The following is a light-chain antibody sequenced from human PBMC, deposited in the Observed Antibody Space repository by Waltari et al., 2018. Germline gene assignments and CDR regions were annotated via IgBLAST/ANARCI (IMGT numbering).Light chain of an antibody. CDR3: LLYFGGAHLV. J-gene: IGLJ3*02. V-gene: IGLV7-43*01. Sequence: QTVVTQEPSLTVSPGGTVTLTCASSIGAVNSGYYPNWFQQKPGQAPRSLLYNTNNKHPWTPDRFSGSLLGGKAALTLSSVQPEDEADYYCLLYFGGAHLVFGGGTKLTVL. CDR1: IGAVNSGYY. CDR2: NTN.